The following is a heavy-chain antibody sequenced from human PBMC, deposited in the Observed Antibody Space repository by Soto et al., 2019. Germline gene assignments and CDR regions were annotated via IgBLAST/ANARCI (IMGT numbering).Heavy chain of an antibody. CDR1: GFTFSSYA. J-gene: IGHJ6*02. D-gene: IGHD3-10*01. CDR3: ARGGEKGVGGGMDV. V-gene: IGHV3-30-3*01. Sequence: QVQLVESGGGVVQPGRSLRLSCAASGFTFSSYAMHWVRQAPGKGLEWVAVISYDGSNKYYADSVKGRFTISRDNSKNRVSLQMNSLRAGGTAVYYCARGGEKGVGGGMDVWGQGTTVTVSS. CDR2: ISYDGSNK.